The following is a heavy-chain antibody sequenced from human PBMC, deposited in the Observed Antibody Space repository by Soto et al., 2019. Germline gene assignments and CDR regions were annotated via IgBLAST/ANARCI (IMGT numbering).Heavy chain of an antibody. J-gene: IGHJ4*02. CDR2: IKSKTDGGTT. CDR3: TTGRLRFLEWLLYPSYYFHY. CDR1: GFTFSNAW. Sequence: PGGSLRLSCAASGFTFSNAWMSWVRQAPGKGLEWVGRIKSKTDGGTTDYAAPVKGRFTISRDDSKNTLYLQMNSLKTEDTAVYYCTTGRLRFLEWLLYPSYYFHYGRQGTLVTVSS. V-gene: IGHV3-15*01. D-gene: IGHD3-3*01.